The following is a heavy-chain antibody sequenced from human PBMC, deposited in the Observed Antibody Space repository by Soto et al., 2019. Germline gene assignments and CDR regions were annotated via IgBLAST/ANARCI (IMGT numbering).Heavy chain of an antibody. D-gene: IGHD2-2*01. CDR3: ARVPIVVVPAAMWEGYFDY. V-gene: IGHV3-72*01. Sequence: GGSLRLSCAASGFTFSDHYMDWVRQAPGKGLEWVGRTRNKANSYTTEYAASVKGRFTISRDDSKNSLYLQMNSLKTEDTAVYYCARVPIVVVPAAMWEGYFDYWGQGTLVTVSS. CDR2: TRNKANSYTT. J-gene: IGHJ4*02. CDR1: GFTFSDHY.